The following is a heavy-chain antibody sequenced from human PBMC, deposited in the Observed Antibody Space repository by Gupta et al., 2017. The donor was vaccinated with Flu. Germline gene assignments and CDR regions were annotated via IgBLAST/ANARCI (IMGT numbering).Heavy chain of an antibody. CDR2: IYYSGST. V-gene: IGHV4-31*03. J-gene: IGHJ5*02. Sequence: QVQLQESGPGLVKPSQTLSLTCTVSGGSISSGGYYWSWIRQHPGKGLEWIGYIYYSGSTYYNPSLKSRVTISVDTSKNQFSLKLSSVTAADTAVYYCAREYRIAAAGAYGFDPWGQGTLVTVSS. CDR1: GGSISSGGYY. D-gene: IGHD6-13*01. CDR3: AREYRIAAAGAYGFDP.